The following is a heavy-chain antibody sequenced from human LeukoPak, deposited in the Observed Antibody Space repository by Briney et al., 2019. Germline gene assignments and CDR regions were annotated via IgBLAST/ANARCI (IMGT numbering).Heavy chain of an antibody. Sequence: GESLKISCKGSGYSFTSYWIGWVRQMPGKGLEWMGIIYPGDSDTRYSPSFQGQVTISVDKSISTAYLQWSSLKASDTAMYYCARRRNYDILEFGYYFDYWGQGTLVTVSS. CDR3: ARRRNYDILEFGYYFDY. D-gene: IGHD3-9*01. J-gene: IGHJ4*02. CDR1: GYSFTSYW. V-gene: IGHV5-51*01. CDR2: IYPGDSDT.